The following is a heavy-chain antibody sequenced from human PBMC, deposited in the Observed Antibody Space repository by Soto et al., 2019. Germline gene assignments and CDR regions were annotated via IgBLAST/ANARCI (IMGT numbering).Heavy chain of an antibody. V-gene: IGHV4-4*02. J-gene: IGHJ6*02. CDR1: GGSISSSNW. CDR2: IYHSGST. Sequence: PSETLSLTCAVSGGSISSSNWWSWVRQPPGKGLEWIGEIYHSGSTNYNPSLKSRVTISVDKSKNQFSLKLSSVTAADTAVYYCARGVVVPAAIGLGYYYYYGMDVWGQGTTVTVS. D-gene: IGHD2-2*02. CDR3: ARGVVVPAAIGLGYYYYYGMDV.